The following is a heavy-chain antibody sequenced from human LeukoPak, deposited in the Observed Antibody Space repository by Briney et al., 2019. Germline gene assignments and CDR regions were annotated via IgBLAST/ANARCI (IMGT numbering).Heavy chain of an antibody. V-gene: IGHV1-46*01. CDR3: ARTYCGGDCNNRYFDY. D-gene: IGHD2-21*02. CDR1: GYILSSYY. Sequence: ASVKVSCKAPGYILSSYYMHWVRQAPGQGLEWMGIINPSGGSTDYAQKFQGRVTMTRDKSTSTVYMELNSLRSEDTALYYCARTYCGGDCNNRYFDYWGQGTLVTVSS. J-gene: IGHJ4*02. CDR2: INPSGGST.